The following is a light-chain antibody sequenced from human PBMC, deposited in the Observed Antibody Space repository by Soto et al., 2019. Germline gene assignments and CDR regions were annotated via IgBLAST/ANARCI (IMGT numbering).Light chain of an antibody. V-gene: IGKV3-20*01. CDR2: DAS. Sequence: EIVLTQSPGTLSLSPVEIAKLYFISIHSVSSSSLAWYQQKRGQAPRLLIHDASSRATGIPDRFSGSGSGTDFTLTIARLEPEDFAVYYCQHCQPYGDSPPLNCGGGTKGDIK. J-gene: IGKJ4*01. CDR3: QHCQPYGDSPPLN. CDR1: HSVSSSS.